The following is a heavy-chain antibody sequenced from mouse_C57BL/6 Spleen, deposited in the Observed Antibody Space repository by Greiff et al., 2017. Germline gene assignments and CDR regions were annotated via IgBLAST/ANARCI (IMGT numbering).Heavy chain of an antibody. Sequence: VQLQQSGAELVKPGASVKLSCTASGFNIKDSYMPWVKQRTEQGLEWIGRIDPEAGGTKYAPKFQGKAPITADTSSNTAYLQLSSLTSEDTAVYYCARTLYSSGYAMDYWGQGTSVTVSS. CDR1: GFNIKDSY. D-gene: IGHD3-2*02. J-gene: IGHJ4*01. CDR3: ARTLYSSGYAMDY. V-gene: IGHV14-2*01. CDR2: IDPEAGGT.